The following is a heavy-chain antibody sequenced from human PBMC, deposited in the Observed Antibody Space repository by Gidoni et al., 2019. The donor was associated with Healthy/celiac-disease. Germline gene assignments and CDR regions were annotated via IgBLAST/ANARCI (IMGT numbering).Heavy chain of an antibody. CDR3: ARNYGHATNWFDP. J-gene: IGHJ5*02. CDR1: GGSISSGGYY. Sequence: QVQLQESGPGLVKPSQTLSLPCTVSGGSISSGGYYWSWIRQHPGKGLEWIGYIYYSGSTYYNPSLKSRVTISVDTSKNQFSLKLSSVTAADTAVYYCARNYGHATNWFDPWGQGTLVTVSS. V-gene: IGHV4-31*03. CDR2: IYYSGST. D-gene: IGHD1-7*01.